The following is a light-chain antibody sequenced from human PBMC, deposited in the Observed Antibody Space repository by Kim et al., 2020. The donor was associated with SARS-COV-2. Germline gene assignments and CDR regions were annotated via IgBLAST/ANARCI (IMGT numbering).Light chain of an antibody. Sequence: TPPLPHTDNSTAAVNQGAAWLQQPKGHPPNLLAYRSNTRPSGISERFSTSSSGNTASLTITVLQPEDEADYYCSAWDNSLNAWVFGGGTKVTVL. V-gene: IGLV10-54*04. CDR2: RSN. CDR3: SAWDNSLNAWV. CDR1: STAAVNQG. J-gene: IGLJ3*02.